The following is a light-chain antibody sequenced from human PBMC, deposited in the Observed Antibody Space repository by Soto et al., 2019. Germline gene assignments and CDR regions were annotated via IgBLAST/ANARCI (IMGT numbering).Light chain of an antibody. CDR1: SSDVGCYNL. V-gene: IGLV2-23*02. J-gene: IGLJ1*01. CDR2: EVS. CDR3: CSYAGSSTFFYV. Sequence: QSALTQPASVSGSPGQSITISCTGTSSDVGCYNLVSWYQQHPGKAPKLMIYEVSKRPSGVSNRFSGSKSGNTASLTISGLQAEDEADYYCCSYAGSSTFFYVFGTGTKVTVL.